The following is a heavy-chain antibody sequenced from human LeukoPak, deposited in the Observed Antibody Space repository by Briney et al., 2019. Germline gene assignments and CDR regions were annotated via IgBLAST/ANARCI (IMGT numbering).Heavy chain of an antibody. J-gene: IGHJ4*02. D-gene: IGHD4-17*01. Sequence: SETLSLTCTVSGVSFSGYYWSWIRQPPGKGLEWIGYISYSGSTNYNPSLKSRLTMSVDTSKNQFSLNLNSMTASDTAVYYCARRRRRGFGDYHFDYWGQGTLVTVSS. CDR1: GVSFSGYY. CDR3: ARRRRRGFGDYHFDY. V-gene: IGHV4-59*08. CDR2: ISYSGST.